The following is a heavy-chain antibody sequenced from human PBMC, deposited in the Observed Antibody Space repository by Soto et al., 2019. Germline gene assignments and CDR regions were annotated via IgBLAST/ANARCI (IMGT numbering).Heavy chain of an antibody. D-gene: IGHD2-15*01. CDR2: INTDGLS. CDR1: GVSITSYY. V-gene: IGHV4-4*07. CDR3: ARVPVAVAATEDYYGLDV. J-gene: IGHJ6*02. Sequence: TPSETLSLTRSVSGVSITSYYWSWIRQSAGGGLEWMGRINTDGLSTYSPSFKSRLTMSLDTSKNQVSLRLISVTAADTAVYFCARVPVAVAATEDYYGLDVWGQGTTVTVSS.